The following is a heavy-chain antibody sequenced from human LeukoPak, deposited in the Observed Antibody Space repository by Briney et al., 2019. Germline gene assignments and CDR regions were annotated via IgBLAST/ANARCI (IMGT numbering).Heavy chain of an antibody. Sequence: GGSLRLSCAASGFTFSSYGMHWVRQAPGKGLEWVAVISYDGSNKYYADSVKGRFTISRDNSKNTLYLQMNSLRAEDTAVCYCAKSTYSGYNIYYFDYWGQGTLVTVSS. CDR3: AKSTYSGYNIYYFDY. CDR1: GFTFSSYG. V-gene: IGHV3-30*18. J-gene: IGHJ4*02. D-gene: IGHD5-12*01. CDR2: ISYDGSNK.